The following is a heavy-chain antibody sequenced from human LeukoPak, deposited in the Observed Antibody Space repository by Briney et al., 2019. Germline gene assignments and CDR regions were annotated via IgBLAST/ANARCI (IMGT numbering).Heavy chain of an antibody. J-gene: IGHJ6*02. CDR1: GYTFTSYG. CDR2: ISAYNGNT. Sequence: ASVKVSCKASGYTFTSYGISWVRQAPGQGLEWMGWISAYNGNTNYAQKLQGRVTMTTDTSTSTAYMELRSLRSDDTAVYYCARVDPYYYYYGMDVWGQGTTVTVSS. CDR3: ARVDPYYYYYGMDV. V-gene: IGHV1-18*01.